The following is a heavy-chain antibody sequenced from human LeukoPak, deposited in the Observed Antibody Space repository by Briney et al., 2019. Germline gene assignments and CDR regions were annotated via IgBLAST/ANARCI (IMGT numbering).Heavy chain of an antibody. CDR1: GDTVTGFS. V-gene: IGHV1-24*01. CDR2: FDPEDGAR. Sequence: GASVKVSFKVSGDTVTGFSIHWVRQAPGHGGEWMGGFDPEDGARIFAQKFQGRVTMTEDTSTDTAYMDLSSLRSEDTAVYYCATGYTYDYSLYWGQGTLVTVSS. J-gene: IGHJ4*02. CDR3: ATGYTYDYSLY. D-gene: IGHD5-18*01.